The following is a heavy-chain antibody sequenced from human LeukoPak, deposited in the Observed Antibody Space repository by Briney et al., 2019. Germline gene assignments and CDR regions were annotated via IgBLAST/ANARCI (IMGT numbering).Heavy chain of an antibody. CDR1: GESFSAYF. J-gene: IGHJ4*03. CDR3: ATRSSTLAAARCFDD. CDR2: IDHRGSS. Sequence: SETLSLTCAVHGESFSAYFWSWIRQVPGKGLEWIGEIDHRGSSNYNPPLKSRATISVDTSKNRFSLSLTSVTAADTAVYYCATRSSTLAAARCFDDWGQGTVVTVSS. D-gene: IGHD6-6*01. V-gene: IGHV4-34*01.